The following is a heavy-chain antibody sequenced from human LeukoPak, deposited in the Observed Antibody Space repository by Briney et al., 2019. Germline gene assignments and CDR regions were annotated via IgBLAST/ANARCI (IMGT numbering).Heavy chain of an antibody. J-gene: IGHJ4*02. Sequence: GGSLRLSCAASGFTFGSYWMSWVRQAPGKGLEWVANIKQDGSEKYYVDSVKGRFTISRDNAKNSLYLQMNSLRAEDTAVYYCARSRSGGYWGQGTLVTVSS. CDR3: ARSRSGGY. V-gene: IGHV3-7*01. CDR2: IKQDGSEK. D-gene: IGHD3-10*01. CDR1: GFTFGSYW.